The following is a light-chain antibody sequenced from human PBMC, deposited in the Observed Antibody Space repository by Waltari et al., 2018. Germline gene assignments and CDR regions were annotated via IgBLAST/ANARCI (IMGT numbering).Light chain of an antibody. Sequence: DIVMTQSPDSLAVSLGERATINCKSSQRVLYSSNNKNYLAWYQQKPGQPSKLLIYWAATRESRVPDRFSGSGSGTDFTLTISSLQAEDVAGYYCQQYYSTPTWTFGQGTKVEIK. V-gene: IGKV4-1*01. CDR2: WAA. J-gene: IGKJ1*01. CDR1: QRVLYSSNNKNY. CDR3: QQYYSTPTWT.